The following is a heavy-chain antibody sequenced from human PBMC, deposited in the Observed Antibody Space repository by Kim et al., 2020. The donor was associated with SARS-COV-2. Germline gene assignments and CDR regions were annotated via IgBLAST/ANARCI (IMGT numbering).Heavy chain of an antibody. Sequence: ASVKVSCKASAYTFTSYDITWVRQAPGQGLEWMGWISASAYNGNTNYAQKLQGRVTMTTDTSTSTAYMELRSLRSDDTAVYYCAGRERGYRGYADYYFGMDVWGQGTTVTVSS. CDR3: AGRERGYRGYADYYFGMDV. D-gene: IGHD5-12*01. CDR1: AYTFTSYD. J-gene: IGHJ6*02. CDR2: ISASAYNGNT. V-gene: IGHV1-18*01.